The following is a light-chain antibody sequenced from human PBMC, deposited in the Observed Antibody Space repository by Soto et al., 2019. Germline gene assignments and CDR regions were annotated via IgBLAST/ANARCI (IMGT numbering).Light chain of an antibody. CDR3: SSYTLRNTLVL. CDR2: EVS. CDR1: SSDVGGYNF. J-gene: IGLJ3*02. V-gene: IGLV2-14*01. Sequence: QSALTQPASVSGSPGQSSPISCTGTSSDVGGYNFVSWYQQYPGKAPRLILYEVSNRPSGVSDRFSGSKSGNTASLTISGLQAEDEADYYCSSYTLRNTLVLFGGGTKLTVL.